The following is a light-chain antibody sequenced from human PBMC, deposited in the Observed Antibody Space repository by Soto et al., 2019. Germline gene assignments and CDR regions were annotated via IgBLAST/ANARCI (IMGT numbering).Light chain of an antibody. CDR2: FGS. Sequence: DIVMTQSPLSLPVTPGEPASISCSSSQSLLQSNGYNYLDWYLQKPGQSPQLLIYFGSYRASGVPDRFSGSGSGTDFILNIMRVEAEDVGVYYCMQSQQSPPTFGQGTKVDIK. CDR3: MQSQQSPPT. J-gene: IGKJ1*01. CDR1: QSLLQSNGYNY. V-gene: IGKV2-28*01.